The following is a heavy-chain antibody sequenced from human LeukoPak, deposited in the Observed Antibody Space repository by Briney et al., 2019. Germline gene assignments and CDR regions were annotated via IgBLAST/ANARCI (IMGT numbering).Heavy chain of an antibody. CDR1: ELAFSNYW. CDR2: ITYDESKK. J-gene: IGHJ4*02. Sequence: GGSLRLSCAASELAFSNYWMSWVRQAPGKGLEWVAFITYDESKKYYADSVRGRFTISRDNSKNTLYLQMDSLRTEDTALYLCAKDMRLFATGGLGYLDYWGQGALVTVSS. V-gene: IGHV3-30*02. D-gene: IGHD7-27*01. CDR3: AKDMRLFATGGLGYLDY.